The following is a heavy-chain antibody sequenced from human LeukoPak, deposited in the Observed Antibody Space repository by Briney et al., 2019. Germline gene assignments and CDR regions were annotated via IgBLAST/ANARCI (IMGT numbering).Heavy chain of an antibody. Sequence: TGGSLRLSCAVSGFTFSTFAMNWVRQAPGQGREWVSSLSDSAVSSYYADPVKGRFTISSDNSKNTLYLQMNSLRAEDTATYYCAKAADSSGFPSYFDSWGQGTLVAVSS. CDR2: LSDSAVSS. CDR1: GFTFSTFA. D-gene: IGHD3-22*01. V-gene: IGHV3-23*01. J-gene: IGHJ4*02. CDR3: AKAADSSGFPSYFDS.